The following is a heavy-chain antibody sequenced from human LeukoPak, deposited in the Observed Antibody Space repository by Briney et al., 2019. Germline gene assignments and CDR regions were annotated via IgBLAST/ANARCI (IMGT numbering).Heavy chain of an antibody. J-gene: IGHJ5*02. V-gene: IGHV3-11*04. Sequence: GGSLRLSCAASGFTFSDYYMSWIRQAPGKGLEWVSYISSSGSTIYYADSVKGRFTISRDNAKNSLYLQMNSLRAEDTAVYYLARKPDSSSWYSRFDPWGQGTLVTVSS. CDR2: ISSSGSTI. D-gene: IGHD6-13*01. CDR1: GFTFSDYY. CDR3: ARKPDSSSWYSRFDP.